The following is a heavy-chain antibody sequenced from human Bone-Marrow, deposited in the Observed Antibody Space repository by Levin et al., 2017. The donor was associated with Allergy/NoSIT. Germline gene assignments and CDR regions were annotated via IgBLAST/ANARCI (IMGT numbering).Heavy chain of an antibody. D-gene: IGHD3-16*01. V-gene: IGHV4-61*01. J-gene: IGHJ6*02. CDR2: IYYTGRT. CDR1: GGSVSSSPYY. CDR3: ARDKLFGTSYYGMDV. Sequence: PSETLSLTCSVSGGSVSSSPYYWNWIRQPPGKGLEWIGYIYYTGRTSYNPSLKSRVTISVDTSKNQFFLKLSSVTAADTAVYYCARDKLFGTSYYGMDVWGQGTTVTVSS.